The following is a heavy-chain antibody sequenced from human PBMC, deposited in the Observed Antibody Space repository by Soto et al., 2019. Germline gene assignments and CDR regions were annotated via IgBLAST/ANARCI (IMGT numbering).Heavy chain of an antibody. V-gene: IGHV3-23*01. D-gene: IGHD3-22*01. CDR2: ITAGGTA. J-gene: IGHJ4*02. Sequence: EVQLLESGGGLVQPGGSLRLSCTASGFTFSSYVMSWVRQAPGKGLEWVSYITAGGTAYYADSVKGQFTISRDNSKSTLYLQISSLRAEDTAVYYCAKKADTSGYHPFDYWGQGTLVTVSS. CDR1: GFTFSSYV. CDR3: AKKADTSGYHPFDY.